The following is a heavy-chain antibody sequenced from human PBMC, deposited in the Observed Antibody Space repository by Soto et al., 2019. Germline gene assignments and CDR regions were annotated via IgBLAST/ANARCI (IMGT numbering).Heavy chain of an antibody. J-gene: IGHJ4*02. CDR1: GFTFDDYA. D-gene: IGHD3-16*01. V-gene: IGHV3-9*01. CDR3: AKDVGRYGNFDY. Sequence: EVQLVESGGGLVQPGRSLRLSCAASGFTFDDYAMHWVRQAPGKGLEWVSRISWNSGSIGYADSVKGRFTISRDNAKNSLYLQMNSLRAEDTALYYCAKDVGRYGNFDYWGQGTLVTVSS. CDR2: ISWNSGSI.